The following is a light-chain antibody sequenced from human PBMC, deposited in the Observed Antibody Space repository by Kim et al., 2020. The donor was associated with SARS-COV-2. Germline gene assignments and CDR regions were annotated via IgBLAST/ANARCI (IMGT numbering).Light chain of an antibody. CDR1: QSVSRSY. J-gene: IGKJ5*01. CDR3: QQYSSFLIT. Sequence: SPGERATLSCRASQSVSRSYFAWYQQKPGQAPRLLIYGASSRATGIPDRFSGSGSGTDFTLTINRLEPEDFAVYYCQQYSSFLITFGQGTRLEIK. CDR2: GAS. V-gene: IGKV3-20*01.